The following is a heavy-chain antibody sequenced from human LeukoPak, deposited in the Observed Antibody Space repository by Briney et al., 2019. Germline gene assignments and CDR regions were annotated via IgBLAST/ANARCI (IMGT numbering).Heavy chain of an antibody. CDR2: IYNSGGT. D-gene: IGHD2-15*01. J-gene: IGHJ1*01. V-gene: IGHV4-4*08. Sequence: SETLSLTCTVSGGSITSSFYWSWIRQSPGKGLEWIGYIYNSGGTNYNPSLKSRVTISVDTSKNQFSLKLSSVTAADTAVYYCAREKYCSGGSCPKSYFQHWGQGTLVTVSS. CDR1: GGSITSSFY. CDR3: AREKYCSGGSCPKSYFQH.